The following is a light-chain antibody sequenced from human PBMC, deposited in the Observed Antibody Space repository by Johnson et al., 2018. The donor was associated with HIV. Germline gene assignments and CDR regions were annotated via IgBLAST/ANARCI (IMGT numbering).Light chain of an antibody. CDR2: TAN. V-gene: IGLV1-51*01. Sequence: QSVLTQPPSVSAAPGQKVTISCSGSSSNIGNNYVSWYQHLPGPSPTILLSTANKRPSFLPSLFSYSPSLPSSPLSLPRLHTGDEADYYCGIWDARLSPRYVFGTGTTITVL. CDR3: GIWDARLSPRYV. J-gene: IGLJ1*01. CDR1: SSNIGNNY.